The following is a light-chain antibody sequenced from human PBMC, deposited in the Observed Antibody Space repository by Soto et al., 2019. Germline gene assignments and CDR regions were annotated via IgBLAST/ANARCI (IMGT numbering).Light chain of an antibody. J-gene: IGLJ1*01. CDR2: DND. CDR3: GTWDTGLRAYV. V-gene: IGLV1-51*01. Sequence: QSVVTQPPSVSAAPGQKVTISCFGSSSSSHIGHHSVSWYQHLPGTAPKLLMYDNDQRPSGIPARFSGSKSATSATLDITGLQTGDEADYYCGTWDTGLRAYVLGTGTKLTVL. CDR1: SSSSHIGHHS.